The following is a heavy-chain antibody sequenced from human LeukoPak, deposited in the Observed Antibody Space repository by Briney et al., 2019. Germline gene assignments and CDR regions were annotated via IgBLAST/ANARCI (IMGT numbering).Heavy chain of an antibody. D-gene: IGHD2-8*01. J-gene: IGHJ5*02. V-gene: IGHV3-21*01. Sequence: GGSLRLSCAASGLTFSSYSMNWVRQAPGKGLEWVSSISSSSSYIYYADSVKGRFTTSRDNAKNSLYLQMNSLRAEDTAVYYCARDRTIGVCYNWFDPWGQGTRVTVSS. CDR1: GLTFSSYS. CDR2: ISSSSSYI. CDR3: ARDRTIGVCYNWFDP.